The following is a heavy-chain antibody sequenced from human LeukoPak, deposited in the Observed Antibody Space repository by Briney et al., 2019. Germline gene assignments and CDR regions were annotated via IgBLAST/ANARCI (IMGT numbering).Heavy chain of an antibody. CDR1: GASISSYY. CDR2: IYYSGSI. D-gene: IGHD6-19*01. V-gene: IGHV4-59*01. Sequence: SETLSLTCTVSGASISSYYWSWIRQPPGKGLEWIGDIYYSGSIKYNPSLKSRVTMSVDTSKNQFSLKLSSVTAADTAVYYCARKGRGWPFDYWGQGTLVTVSS. CDR3: ARKGRGWPFDY. J-gene: IGHJ4*02.